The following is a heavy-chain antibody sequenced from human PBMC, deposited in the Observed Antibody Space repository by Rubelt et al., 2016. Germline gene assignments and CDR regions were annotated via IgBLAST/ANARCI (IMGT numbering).Heavy chain of an antibody. CDR1: GFTFSTYA. V-gene: IGHV3-33*01. CDR3: ARQVHNGFDI. Sequence: GGGVVQPGRSLTLSCAASGFTFSTYAMQWVRQAPGKGLEWVAVIWYDGSNKKYADSVKGGFTISRDNSKSTLYLQMNSLRAEDTAVYYCARQVHNGFDIWGQGTMVTVS. CDR2: IWYDGSNK. J-gene: IGHJ3*02.